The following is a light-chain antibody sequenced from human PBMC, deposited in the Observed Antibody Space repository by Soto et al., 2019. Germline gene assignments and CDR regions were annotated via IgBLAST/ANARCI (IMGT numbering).Light chain of an antibody. CDR3: QQYGSSPGT. CDR2: GAS. J-gene: IGKJ1*01. Sequence: EIVMTQSPATLSVSPGERATLSCRASQSVSSSRLAWYRQKPGQAPRLLIYGASSRATGIPDRFSGSGSGTDFTLTISRLEPEDFAVYYCQQYGSSPGTFGQGTKVDI. V-gene: IGKV3-20*01. CDR1: QSVSSSR.